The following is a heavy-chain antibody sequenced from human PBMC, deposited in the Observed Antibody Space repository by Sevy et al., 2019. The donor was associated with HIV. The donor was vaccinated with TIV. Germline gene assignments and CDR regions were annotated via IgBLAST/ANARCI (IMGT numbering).Heavy chain of an antibody. V-gene: IGHV3-53*01. J-gene: IGHJ6*03. CDR1: GFTVSSNY. CDR2: IYSGGST. Sequence: GGSLRLSCAASGFTVSSNYMSWVRQAPGKGLEWVSAIYSGGSTYYADSMKGGFTMSSDNSKNTRYLKMNSLRAEDTAVYYCARRGGIAAAGTGPRGYYYYMDVWGKGTTVTVSS. CDR3: ARRGGIAAAGTGPRGYYYYMDV. D-gene: IGHD6-13*01.